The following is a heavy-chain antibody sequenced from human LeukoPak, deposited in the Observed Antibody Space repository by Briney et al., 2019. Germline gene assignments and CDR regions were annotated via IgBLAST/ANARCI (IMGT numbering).Heavy chain of an antibody. J-gene: IGHJ4*02. CDR2: IRYDGSNK. D-gene: IGHD6-13*01. V-gene: IGHV3-30*02. CDR1: GFTFSSYG. CDR3: AKIGQQLVSEYYFDY. Sequence: GGSLRLSCAASGFTFSSYGMHWVRQAPGKGLEWVAFIRYDGSNKYYADSVKGRFTISRDNSKNTLYLQMNSLRAEDTAVYYCAKIGQQLVSEYYFDYWGQGTLVTVSS.